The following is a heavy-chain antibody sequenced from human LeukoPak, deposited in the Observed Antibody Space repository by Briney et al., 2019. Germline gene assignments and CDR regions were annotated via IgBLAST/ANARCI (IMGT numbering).Heavy chain of an antibody. CDR1: GFTFSTYA. CDR3: VKGFVVLRCGELLSVDY. J-gene: IGHJ4*02. CDR2: ISGSGGST. D-gene: IGHD3-10*01. V-gene: IGHV3-23*01. Sequence: GGSLRLSCAASGFTFSTYAMSWVRQAPGKGLEWVSAISGSGGSTYYADSVKGRLTISRDNSKNTLYLQMNNLRAEDTAVYYCVKGFVVLRCGELLSVDYWGQGTLVTVSS.